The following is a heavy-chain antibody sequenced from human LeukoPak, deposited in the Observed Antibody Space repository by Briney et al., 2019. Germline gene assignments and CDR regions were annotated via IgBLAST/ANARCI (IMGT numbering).Heavy chain of an antibody. CDR3: ARQRGITIFGVALGGFDP. V-gene: IGHV5-51*01. J-gene: IGHJ5*02. Sequence: EESLKISCKGSGYSFTSYWIGWVRHMHGKGLEWIGIIYPGDSDTRYSPSFQGQVTISADKSISTAYLQWSSLKASDTAMYYCARQRGITIFGVALGGFDPWGQGTLVTVSS. D-gene: IGHD3-3*01. CDR1: GYSFTSYW. CDR2: IYPGDSDT.